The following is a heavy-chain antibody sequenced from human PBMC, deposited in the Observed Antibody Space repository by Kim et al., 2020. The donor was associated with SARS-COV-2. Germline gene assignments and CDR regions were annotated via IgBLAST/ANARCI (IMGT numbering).Heavy chain of an antibody. CDR1: GYTFTSYD. CDR3: ARRGWWNYVDGMDV. Sequence: ASVKVSCKASGYTFTSYDINWVRQATGQGLEWMGWMNPNSGNTGYAQKFQGRVTMTRNTSISTAYMELSSLRSEDTAVYYCARRGWWNYVDGMDVWGQGTTVTVSS. J-gene: IGHJ6*02. V-gene: IGHV1-8*01. CDR2: MNPNSGNT. D-gene: IGHD1-7*01.